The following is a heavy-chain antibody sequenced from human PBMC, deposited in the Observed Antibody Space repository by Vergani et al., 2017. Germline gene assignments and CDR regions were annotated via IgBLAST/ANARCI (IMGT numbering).Heavy chain of an antibody. V-gene: IGHV4-34*01. CDR2: IDHTGRP. Sequence: QVQLQQWGGGLLKPSETLSLTCVVNGGSFTSYHWTWIRQSPGEGLEWVGDIDHTGRPDYNPSLKSRLTMSVDKSRNQFSLTLNSVTDTDTAIYFCAIVNAETNGHLYYYYYVDVWGRGTAVTVS. J-gene: IGHJ6*03. CDR3: AIVNAETNGHLYYYYYVDV. D-gene: IGHD2-8*01. CDR1: GGSFTSYH.